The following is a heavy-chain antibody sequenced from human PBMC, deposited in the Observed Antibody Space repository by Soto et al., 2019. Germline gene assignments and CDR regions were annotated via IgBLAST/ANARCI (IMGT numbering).Heavy chain of an antibody. CDR3: AKDAVSGDGIWLMDS. J-gene: IGHJ5*02. CDR1: GFTFNNYA. D-gene: IGHD4-17*01. CDR2: LLRSGSTA. Sequence: PVGSLRLSCAASGFTFNNYAMTWARQAPGKGLEWVSSLLRSGSTAYYADSVRGRFTISSDTSANSLYLQMDSLRAEDTAIYYCAKDAVSGDGIWLMDSWGQGTVVTVSS. V-gene: IGHV3-23*01.